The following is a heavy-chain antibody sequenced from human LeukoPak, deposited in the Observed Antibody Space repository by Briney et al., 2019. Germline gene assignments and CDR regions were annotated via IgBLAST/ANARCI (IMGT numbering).Heavy chain of an antibody. J-gene: IGHJ6*03. V-gene: IGHV3-7*01. CDR3: ARERRHVYKFYDSYSMDV. Sequence: GGSLRLSCAASGFTFSDYWMTWFRQAPGQGLEWVANIKQDGSDKYYVDSVKGRFTISRDNAKNSLYLQMNSLRAEDTALYYCARERRHVYKFYDSYSMDVWGKGTTVTVSS. D-gene: IGHD5-24*01. CDR2: IKQDGSDK. CDR1: GFTFSDYW.